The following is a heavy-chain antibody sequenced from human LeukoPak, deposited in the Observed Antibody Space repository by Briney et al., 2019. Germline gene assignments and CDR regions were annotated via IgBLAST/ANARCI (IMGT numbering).Heavy chain of an antibody. V-gene: IGHV3-7*01. CDR1: GFVFRNYF. CDR2: IKNDGSER. D-gene: IGHD3-3*01. CDR3: ATDRGWRTSGYYLYYFEY. J-gene: IGHJ4*02. Sequence: GRSLRLSCAASGFVFRNYFRSWVRQAPGKGLEWVASIKNDGSERYYVDSVRGRYTISRDNTKNSLFLQMSSLRAEDTAVYYCATDRGWRTSGYYLYYFEYWGQGTLVTFSS.